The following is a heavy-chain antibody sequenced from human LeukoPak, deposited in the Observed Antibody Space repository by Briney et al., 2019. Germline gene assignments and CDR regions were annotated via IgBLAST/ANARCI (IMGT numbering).Heavy chain of an antibody. CDR2: IYPGDSDT. V-gene: IGHV5-51*01. CDR3: AREGIQGPVPAAMLGSRPKNWFDP. CDR1: GYSFTSYW. Sequence: GESLKISCKGSGYSFTSYWIGWVRQMPGKGLEWMGIIYPGDSDTRYSPSFQGQVTISADKSISTAYLQWSSLKASDTAMYYCAREGIQGPVPAAMLGSRPKNWFDPWGQGTLVTVSS. J-gene: IGHJ5*02. D-gene: IGHD2-2*01.